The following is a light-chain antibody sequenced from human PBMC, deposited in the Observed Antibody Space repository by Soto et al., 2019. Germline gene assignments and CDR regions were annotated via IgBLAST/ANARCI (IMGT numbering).Light chain of an antibody. J-gene: IGKJ5*01. Sequence: ILLTQSPSSLSASVGDRVTITCRASQGIDTSLAWYQQKPGKAPKLLIYAASNFQSGVPSRFSGSGSGTHFTLTISSLQPEDFATYYCQQLYGYPITFGQGTRLEI. V-gene: IGKV1-9*01. CDR1: QGIDTS. CDR3: QQLYGYPIT. CDR2: AAS.